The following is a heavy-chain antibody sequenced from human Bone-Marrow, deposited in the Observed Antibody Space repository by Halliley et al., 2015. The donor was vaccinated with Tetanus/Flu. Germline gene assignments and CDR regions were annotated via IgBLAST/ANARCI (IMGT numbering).Heavy chain of an antibody. Sequence: QVQLVQSGAEVKKPGASVKVSCKASGYTFTSYGISWVRQAPGQGLEWMGWINAYNGNTNYAQKLQGRVTMTTDTSTSTAYMELRSLRSDDPAVFYCARDRGKYSSSWYDAFDIWGQGTMVPVSS. V-gene: IGHV1-18*01. CDR1: GYTFTSYG. D-gene: IGHD6-13*01. CDR3: ARDRGKYSSSWYDAFDI. J-gene: IGHJ3*02. CDR2: INAYNGNT.